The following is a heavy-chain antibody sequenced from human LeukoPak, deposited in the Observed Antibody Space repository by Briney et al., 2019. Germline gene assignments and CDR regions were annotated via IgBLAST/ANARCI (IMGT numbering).Heavy chain of an antibody. V-gene: IGHV3-48*03. CDR3: AREGAYCGVFDY. Sequence: GGSLRLSCAASGFTFSSYEMNWVRQAPGKGLEWLSYISSSGSTIYYADSVKGRFPISRDNAKNSLYLQMNSLRAEDTAVYYCAREGAYCGVFDYWGQGSPVTVSS. CDR2: ISSSGSTI. CDR1: GFTFSSYE. D-gene: IGHD2-21*01. J-gene: IGHJ4*02.